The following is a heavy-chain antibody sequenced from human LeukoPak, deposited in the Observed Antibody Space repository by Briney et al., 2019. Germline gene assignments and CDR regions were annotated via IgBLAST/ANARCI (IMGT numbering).Heavy chain of an antibody. J-gene: IGHJ4*02. CDR1: GGSISSYY. Sequence: SETLSLTCTVSGGSISSYYWSWIRQPPGKGLEWIGYIYYSGSTNYNPSLKSRVTISVDTSKNQFPLKLSSVTAADTAVYYCARQTRQQLVYYFDYWGQGTLVTVSS. D-gene: IGHD6-13*01. CDR3: ARQTRQQLVYYFDY. V-gene: IGHV4-59*08. CDR2: IYYSGST.